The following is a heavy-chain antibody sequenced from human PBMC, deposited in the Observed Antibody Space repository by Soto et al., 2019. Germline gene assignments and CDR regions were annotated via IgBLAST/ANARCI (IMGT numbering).Heavy chain of an antibody. CDR2: IYHDGGT. CDR3: AGERGDTAANRFLVF. V-gene: IGHV4-31*03. D-gene: IGHD5-18*01. CDR1: GGSINVGGYY. J-gene: IGHJ4*02. Sequence: QVQLQESGPGLVKPSQTLSLTCTVSGGSINVGGYYWSWIRQLAGRGLEWIGFIYHDGGTYYNPSLKTRVTMSQDGSKNQFSVRLNSATAADTAVYYCAGERGDTAANRFLVFWGQGPLVTVSS.